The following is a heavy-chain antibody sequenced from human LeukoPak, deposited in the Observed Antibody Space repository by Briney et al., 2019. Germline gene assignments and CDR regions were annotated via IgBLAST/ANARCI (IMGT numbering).Heavy chain of an antibody. D-gene: IGHD6-13*01. CDR3: AKGGTVQL. Sequence: GGSLSLSCAASGFTFSSYAMSRVRPAPGKGLEWVSAISGSGGSTYYADSVKGRFTISRDNSKNTLYLQMNRLRAEDTGVYYCAKGGTVQLWGQGTLVTVSS. CDR2: ISGSGGST. CDR1: GFTFSSYA. V-gene: IGHV3-23*01. J-gene: IGHJ4*02.